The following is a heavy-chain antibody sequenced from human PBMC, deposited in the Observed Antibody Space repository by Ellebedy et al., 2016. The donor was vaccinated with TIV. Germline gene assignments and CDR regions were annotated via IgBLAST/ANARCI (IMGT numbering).Heavy chain of an antibody. CDR2: ISYDGSNK. D-gene: IGHD2-21*02. CDR1: GFTFSSYA. CDR3: ARACGGDCYEGAEYFQH. Sequence: GESLKISXAASGFTFSSYAMHWVRQAPGKGLEWVAVISYDGSNKYYADSVKGRFTISRDNSKNTLYLQMNSLRAEDTAVYYCARACGGDCYEGAEYFQHWGQGTLVTVSS. V-gene: IGHV3-30-3*01. J-gene: IGHJ1*01.